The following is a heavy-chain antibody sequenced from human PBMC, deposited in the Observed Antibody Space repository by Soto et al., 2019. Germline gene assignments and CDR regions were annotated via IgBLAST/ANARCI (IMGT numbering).Heavy chain of an antibody. CDR2: IYYSGST. Sequence: SETLSLTYTVSGGSISSSSYYWDWIRQPPGKGLEWIGSIYYSGSTYYNPSLKSRVTISVDTSKNQFSLKLSSVTAADTAVYYCARLQDYKYYFDYWGQGTLVTVSS. D-gene: IGHD1-20*01. V-gene: IGHV4-39*01. CDR3: ARLQDYKYYFDY. CDR1: GGSISSSSYY. J-gene: IGHJ4*02.